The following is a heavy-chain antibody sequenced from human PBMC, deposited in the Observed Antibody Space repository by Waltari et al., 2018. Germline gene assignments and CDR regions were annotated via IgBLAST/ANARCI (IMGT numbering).Heavy chain of an antibody. CDR1: GGSISSSSYY. V-gene: IGHV4-39*01. CDR3: ASSITIFGVVIISNFDY. D-gene: IGHD3-3*01. J-gene: IGHJ4*02. CDR2: CYYSGST. Sequence: QLQLQESGPGLVKPSETLSLTCTVSGGSISSSSYYWGWIRQPPGTGLEWIGSCYYSGSTYYNPSLKSRVTISVDTYKNQFSLKLSSVTAADTAVYYCASSITIFGVVIISNFDYWGQGTLVTVSS.